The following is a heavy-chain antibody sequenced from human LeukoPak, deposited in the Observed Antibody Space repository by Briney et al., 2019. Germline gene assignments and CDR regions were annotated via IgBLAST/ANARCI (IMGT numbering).Heavy chain of an antibody. CDR2: IRYDGSNK. Sequence: GGSLRLSCAASGFTFSSYGMHWVRQAPGKGLEWVAFIRYDGSNKYYADSVKGRFTISRDNAKNSLYLQMNSLRAEDTAVYYCARDYYDSSGYSPTYYYYMDVWGKGTTVTVSS. D-gene: IGHD3-22*01. V-gene: IGHV3-30*02. CDR3: ARDYYDSSGYSPTYYYYMDV. CDR1: GFTFSSYG. J-gene: IGHJ6*03.